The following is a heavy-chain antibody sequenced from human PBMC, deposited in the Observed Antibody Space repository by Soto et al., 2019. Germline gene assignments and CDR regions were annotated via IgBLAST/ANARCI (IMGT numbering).Heavy chain of an antibody. CDR2: IWYHGIDK. CDR1: GFTFSRQA. CDR3: ATGFLGLCTGGNCPLDY. J-gene: IGHJ4*02. V-gene: IGHV3-33*01. D-gene: IGHD2-15*01. Sequence: VQLVESGGGVVQPERSLRLSCAASGFTFSRQAMHWVRQAPGRGLEWVAVIWYHGIDKHYADSVKGRFTISRDNSKNTVYLQMNSLRGEDTAVYYCATGFLGLCTGGNCPLDYWGPGTLVTVSS.